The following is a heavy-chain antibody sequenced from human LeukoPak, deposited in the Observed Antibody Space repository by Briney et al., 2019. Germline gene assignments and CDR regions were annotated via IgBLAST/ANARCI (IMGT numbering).Heavy chain of an antibody. CDR2: ISSSSSII. Sequence: GGSLRLSCAASGITFSSYSMNWVRQAPGRGLECVSSISSSSSIIFYADSVKGRFTISRDNAKNSLYLQMISLRAEDTAVYHCAKDLSGSGRLYDYWGQGTLVTVSS. J-gene: IGHJ4*02. D-gene: IGHD3-10*01. V-gene: IGHV3-21*04. CDR1: GITFSSYS. CDR3: AKDLSGSGRLYDY.